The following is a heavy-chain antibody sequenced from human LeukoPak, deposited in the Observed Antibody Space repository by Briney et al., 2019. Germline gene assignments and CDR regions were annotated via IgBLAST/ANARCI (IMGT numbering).Heavy chain of an antibody. V-gene: IGHV1-69*13. CDR3: ARGGDYVQEYFQH. J-gene: IGHJ1*01. D-gene: IGHD4-17*01. CDR1: GGTFISYA. Sequence: SVKVSCKASGGTFISYAISWVRQAPGQGLEWMGGIIPIFGTANYAQKFQGRVTITADESTSTVYMELSSLRSEDTAVYYCARGGDYVQEYFQHWGQGTLVTVSS. CDR2: IIPIFGTA.